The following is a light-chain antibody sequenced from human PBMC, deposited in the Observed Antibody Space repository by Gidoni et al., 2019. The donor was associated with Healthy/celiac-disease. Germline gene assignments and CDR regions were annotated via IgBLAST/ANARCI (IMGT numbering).Light chain of an antibody. CDR1: SSNIGNNY. V-gene: IGLV1-51*01. Sequence: QSVLTQPPSGSAAPGQKVTISCSGSSSNIGNNYVSWYKQLPGTAPKLLIYDNNKRPSVIPDRFSGSKSGTSATLGITGLQTGDEADYYCGTWDSSLSAGVFGGGTKLTVL. CDR3: GTWDSSLSAGV. CDR2: DNN. J-gene: IGLJ2*01.